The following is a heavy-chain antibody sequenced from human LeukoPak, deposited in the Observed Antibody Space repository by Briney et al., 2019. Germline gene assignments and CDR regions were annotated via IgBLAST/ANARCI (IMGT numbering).Heavy chain of an antibody. D-gene: IGHD4-23*01. CDR3: ARARTVAYYSYGMDV. CDR2: INPNSGGT. J-gene: IGHJ6*02. Sequence: ASVKVSCKASGYTFTGYFMHWVRQAPGQGLEWMGWINPNSGGTNYAQKFQGRVTMTTDTTTSTAYMELRSLRSDDTAVYYCARARTVAYYSYGMDVWGQGTTVTVSS. V-gene: IGHV1-2*02. CDR1: GYTFTGYF.